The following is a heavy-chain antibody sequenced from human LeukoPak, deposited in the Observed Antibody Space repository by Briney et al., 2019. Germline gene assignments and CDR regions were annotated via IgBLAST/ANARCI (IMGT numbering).Heavy chain of an antibody. CDR1: GGTFSSYA. D-gene: IGHD3-3*01. CDR3: ARDSRRLEWLTEDY. J-gene: IGHJ4*02. V-gene: IGHV1-2*02. Sequence: GASVKVSCKASGGTFSSYAISWVRQAPGQGLEWMGWINPNSGGTNYAQKFQGRVTMTRDTSISTAYMELSRLRSDDTAVYYCARDSRRLEWLTEDYWGQGTLVTVSS. CDR2: INPNSGGT.